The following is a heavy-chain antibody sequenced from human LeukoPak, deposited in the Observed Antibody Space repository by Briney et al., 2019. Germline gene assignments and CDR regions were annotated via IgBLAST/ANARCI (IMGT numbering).Heavy chain of an antibody. CDR3: AGGSFARDKY. D-gene: IGHD2-15*01. CDR2: IYTGGST. V-gene: IGHV3-66*01. Sequence: GGSQRLSCAASGFIVSSNYMSSVRQTPGKGLEWVSVIYTGGSTYFAGSVKGRFTISRDNSKNTLYLQMDSLRVEDTAVYYCAGGSFARDKYWGQGTLVTVSS. J-gene: IGHJ4*02. CDR1: GFIVSSNY.